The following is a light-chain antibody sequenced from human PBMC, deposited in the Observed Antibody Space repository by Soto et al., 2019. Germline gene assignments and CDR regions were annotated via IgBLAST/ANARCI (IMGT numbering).Light chain of an antibody. J-gene: IGKJ4*01. CDR1: QSFSTY. CDR3: QKYNTAPLT. Sequence: DLQMTQSPASLSVSVGDRVTITCRASQSFSTYLAWYQQKPGKVPKLLISGISTLQSGVPSRFSGSGYGTEFTLTISNLQPEDVATYYCQKYNTAPLTFGGGTKV. CDR2: GIS. V-gene: IGKV1-27*01.